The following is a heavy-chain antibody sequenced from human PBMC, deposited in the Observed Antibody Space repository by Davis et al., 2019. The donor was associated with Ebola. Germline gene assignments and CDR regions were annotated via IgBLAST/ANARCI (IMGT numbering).Heavy chain of an antibody. Sequence: ASVKVSCKASGYTFTGNYMHWVRQAPGQGLEWMGWINPNRGGTKYAQKFQGRVTMTRDTSISTAYMELSSLRSDDTALYYCARGSPVTVTGFYYFEYWGQGTLVTVSS. D-gene: IGHD4-17*01. CDR3: ARGSPVTVTGFYYFEY. CDR2: INPNRGGT. V-gene: IGHV1-2*02. CDR1: GYTFTGNY. J-gene: IGHJ4*02.